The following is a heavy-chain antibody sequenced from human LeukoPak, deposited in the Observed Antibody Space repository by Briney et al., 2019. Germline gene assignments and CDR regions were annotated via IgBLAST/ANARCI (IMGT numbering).Heavy chain of an antibody. CDR3: ARLSGYSTGWYPNNPYYFDY. D-gene: IGHD6-19*01. Sequence: SETLSLTCAVHGGSFSAYYWSWIRQSPEKGLEWIGEINHSGSTNYSPSLKSRVTISVDTSKNQFSLKLSSVTAADTAVYYCARLSGYSTGWYPNNPYYFDYWGQGTLVTVSS. CDR1: GGSFSAYY. CDR2: INHSGST. J-gene: IGHJ4*02. V-gene: IGHV4-34*01.